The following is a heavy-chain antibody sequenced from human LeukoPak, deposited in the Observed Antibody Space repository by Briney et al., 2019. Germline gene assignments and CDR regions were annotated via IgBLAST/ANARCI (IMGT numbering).Heavy chain of an antibody. J-gene: IGHJ4*02. Sequence: SETLSLTCTVSGGSISSYYWSWIRQPAGKGLEWIGRIYTSGSTNYNPSLKSRVTMSVDTSKNQFSLKLSSVTAADTAVYYCARVAIEMATTNFYYFDYWGQGTLVTVSS. CDR2: IYTSGST. CDR1: GGSISSYY. V-gene: IGHV4-4*07. D-gene: IGHD5-24*01. CDR3: ARVAIEMATTNFYYFDY.